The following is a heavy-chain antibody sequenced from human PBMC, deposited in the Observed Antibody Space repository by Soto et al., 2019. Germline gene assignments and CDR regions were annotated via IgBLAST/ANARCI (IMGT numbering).Heavy chain of an antibody. CDR3: AKSQEIGTHFFDS. CDR2: IGTAGDT. D-gene: IGHD6-13*01. CDR1: GFTFSGFD. V-gene: IGHV3-13*01. J-gene: IGHJ4*02. Sequence: LXLSCAASGFTFSGFDMHWVRQPTGKGLEWVSSIGTAGDTYYAVSVKGRFTISRDNAKNSLSLQMNSLRAGDMAVYFCAKSQEIGTHFFDSWGQGTQVTVSS.